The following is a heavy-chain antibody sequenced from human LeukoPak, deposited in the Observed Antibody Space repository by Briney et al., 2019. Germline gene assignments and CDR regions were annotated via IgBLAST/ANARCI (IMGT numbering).Heavy chain of an antibody. CDR3: ARGPHYYGSGSYYNCFDY. J-gene: IGHJ4*02. CDR1: GGSFSGYY. CDR2: INHSGST. Sequence: SETLSHTCAVYGGSFSGYYWSWIRQPPGKGLEWIREINHSGSTNYNPSLKSRVTISVDTSKNQFSLKLSSVTAADTAVYCCARGPHYYGSGSYYNCFDYWGQGTLVTVSS. D-gene: IGHD3-10*01. V-gene: IGHV4-34*01.